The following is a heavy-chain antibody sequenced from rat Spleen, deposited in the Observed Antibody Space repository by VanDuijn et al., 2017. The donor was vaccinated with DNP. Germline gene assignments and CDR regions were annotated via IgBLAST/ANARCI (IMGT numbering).Heavy chain of an antibody. Sequence: EVQVVQSGGGLVQPGRSLKISCAASGFTFSDYYMSWVRQAPTMSLEWVASINPDGSRTYYRDSVKGRFTISRDNAESSLFLQMDSLRSEDSATYYCAREGDFYDGSFLDALDAWGQGTSVTVSS. CDR1: GFTFSDYY. V-gene: IGHV5-20*01. J-gene: IGHJ4*01. D-gene: IGHD1-12*02. CDR2: INPDGSRT. CDR3: AREGDFYDGSFLDALDA.